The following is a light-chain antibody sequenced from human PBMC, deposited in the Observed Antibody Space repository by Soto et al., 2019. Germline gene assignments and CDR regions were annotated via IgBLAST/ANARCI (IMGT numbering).Light chain of an antibody. J-gene: IGKJ4*01. Sequence: EIVLTQSPATVSLSPGERATLSCRASQSVNSYLAWYQQKPGQPPRLLIYDASNRATGIPARFSGSGSGTDFTLTISSLEPEDFAVYYCHQRSNWPLTFGGGTKVDIK. CDR3: HQRSNWPLT. CDR2: DAS. V-gene: IGKV3-11*01. CDR1: QSVNSY.